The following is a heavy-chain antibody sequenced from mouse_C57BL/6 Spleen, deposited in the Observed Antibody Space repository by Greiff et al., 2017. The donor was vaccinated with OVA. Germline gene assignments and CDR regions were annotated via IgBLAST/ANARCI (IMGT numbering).Heavy chain of an antibody. Sequence: EVKLMESGGGLVKPGGSLKLSCAASGFTFSDYGMHWVRQAPEKGLEWVAYISSGSSTIYYADTVTGRFTISRDNAKNTLFLQMTSLRSEDTAMYYCARHLGYVDYWGQGTTRTVSS. D-gene: IGHD4-1*01. V-gene: IGHV5-17*01. CDR2: ISSGSSTI. J-gene: IGHJ2*01. CDR1: GFTFSDYG. CDR3: ARHLGYVDY.